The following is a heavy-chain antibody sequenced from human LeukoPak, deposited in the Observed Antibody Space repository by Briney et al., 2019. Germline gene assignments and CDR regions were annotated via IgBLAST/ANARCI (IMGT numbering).Heavy chain of an antibody. D-gene: IGHD5-24*01. V-gene: IGHV1-46*01. CDR2: INPSGGST. CDR1: GYTFTGFY. CDR3: ARDHDFEMATFPFDY. Sequence: ASVKVSCKASGYTFTGFYMHWVRQAPGQGLEWMGIINPSGGSTSYAQKFQGRVTMTRDTSTSTVYMELSSLRSEDTAVYYCARDHDFEMATFPFDYWGQGTLVTVSS. J-gene: IGHJ4*02.